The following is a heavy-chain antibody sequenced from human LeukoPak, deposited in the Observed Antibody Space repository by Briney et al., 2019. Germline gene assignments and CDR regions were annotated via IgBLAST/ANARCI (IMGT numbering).Heavy chain of an antibody. D-gene: IGHD4-23*01. V-gene: IGHV4-39*07. J-gene: IGHJ4*02. CDR1: GGSTSSSSYY. CDR2: IYYSGST. CDR3: ARVGRWFFDY. Sequence: SETLSLTCTVSGGSTSSSSYYWGWIRQPPGKGLEWIGSIYYSGSTYYNPSLKSRVTISVDTSKNQFSLKLSSVTAADTAVYYCARVGRWFFDYWGQGTLVTVSS.